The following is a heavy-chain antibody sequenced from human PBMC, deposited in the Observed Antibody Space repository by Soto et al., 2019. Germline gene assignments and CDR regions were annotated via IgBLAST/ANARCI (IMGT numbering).Heavy chain of an antibody. D-gene: IGHD2-2*02. V-gene: IGHV3-23*01. Sequence: VQLLESGGGLVQPGGSLRLSCAASGFTFSSYAMSWVRQAPGKGLEWVSAISGSGGSTYYADSVKGRFTISRDNSKNTLYLQMNSLRAEDTAVYYCAKGKDIVVVPAAIDHSGAFDIWGQGTMVTVSS. CDR1: GFTFSSYA. J-gene: IGHJ3*02. CDR3: AKGKDIVVVPAAIDHSGAFDI. CDR2: ISGSGGST.